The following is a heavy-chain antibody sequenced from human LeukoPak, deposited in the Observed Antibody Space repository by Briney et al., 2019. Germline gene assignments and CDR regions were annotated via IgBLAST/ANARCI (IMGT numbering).Heavy chain of an antibody. J-gene: IGHJ4*02. CDR3: ARDLGGIAAAGDY. CDR2: ISYDGSNK. D-gene: IGHD6-13*01. CDR1: GFTFSSYA. V-gene: IGHV3-30-3*01. Sequence: PGGSLRLSCAASGFTFSSYAMHWVRQAPGKGLEWVAVISYDGSNKYYADSVKGRFTISRDNSKNTLYLQMNSLRAEDTAVYYCARDLGGIAAAGDYWGQGTLVTVSS.